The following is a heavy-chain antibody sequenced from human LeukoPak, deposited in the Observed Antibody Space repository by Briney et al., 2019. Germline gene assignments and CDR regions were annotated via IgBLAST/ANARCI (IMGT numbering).Heavy chain of an antibody. Sequence: PSETLSFNCTVSGVSIGSSHYYWGWIRQPAGKGLEWIGRVYFSGSTNYNPSLKGRVTISVDTSKNHFSLSLMSVTAADTAVYYCVKVGGHTALDPWGQGTQVTVSS. D-gene: IGHD3-16*01. CDR2: VYFSGST. J-gene: IGHJ5*02. CDR1: GVSIGSSHYY. V-gene: IGHV4-61*02. CDR3: VKVGGHTALDP.